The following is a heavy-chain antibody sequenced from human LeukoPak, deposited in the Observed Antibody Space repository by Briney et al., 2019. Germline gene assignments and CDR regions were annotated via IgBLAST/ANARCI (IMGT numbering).Heavy chain of an antibody. V-gene: IGHV3-48*02. CDR3: ASYFYKYY. J-gene: IGHJ4*02. D-gene: IGHD3-22*01. CDR2: ISSSSSTI. CDR1: GFTFSSYS. Sequence: PGGSLRLSCAASGFTFSSYSMNWVRQAPGKGLEWVSYISSSSSTIYYADSVKGRFTISRDNAKNSLYLQTNSLRDEDTAVYYCASYFYKYYWGQGTLVTVSS.